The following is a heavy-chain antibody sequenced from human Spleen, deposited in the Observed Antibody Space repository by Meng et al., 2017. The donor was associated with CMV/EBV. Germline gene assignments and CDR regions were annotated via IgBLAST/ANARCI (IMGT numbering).Heavy chain of an antibody. CDR2: IYYSGRT. CDR1: GDSVSTGSYY. Sequence: SETLSLTCTVSGDSVSTGSYYWNWIRQPPGKGLEWIGYIYYSGRTKYNPSLKSRVTISIDTSKNQFSLKLSSVTAADTAVYYCARSYEEWLLFDYWGQGTLVTVSS. D-gene: IGHD3-3*01. CDR3: ARSYEEWLLFDY. J-gene: IGHJ4*02. V-gene: IGHV4-61*01.